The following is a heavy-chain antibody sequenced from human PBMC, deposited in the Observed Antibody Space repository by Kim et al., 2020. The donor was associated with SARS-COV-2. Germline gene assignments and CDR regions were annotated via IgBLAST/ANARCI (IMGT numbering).Heavy chain of an antibody. CDR1: GYTFTSYY. V-gene: IGHV1-46*01. Sequence: ASVKVSCKASGYTFTSYYMHRVRQAPGQGLEWMGIINPSGGSTSYAQKFQGRVTMTRDTSTSTVYMELSSLRSEDTAVYYCARDLRAYCGGDCYPGDYWGQGTLVTVSS. CDR2: INPSGGST. CDR3: ARDLRAYCGGDCYPGDY. D-gene: IGHD2-21*01. J-gene: IGHJ4*02.